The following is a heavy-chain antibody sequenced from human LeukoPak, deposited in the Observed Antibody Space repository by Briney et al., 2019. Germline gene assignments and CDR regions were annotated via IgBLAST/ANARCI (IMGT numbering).Heavy chain of an antibody. J-gene: IGHJ6*03. Sequence: SETLSLTCSVSGDSISIGNYRWSWIRQSPGKGLEWIGYIYYIGTAYYNPSLRSRVALSADTSKNQFSLKLNSVTVADSAVYFCARARGDSPRIYYYMDVWGKGTTVTVSS. V-gene: IGHV4-30-4*01. CDR2: IYYIGTA. CDR1: GDSISIGNYR. CDR3: ARARGDSPRIYYYMDV. D-gene: IGHD3-16*01.